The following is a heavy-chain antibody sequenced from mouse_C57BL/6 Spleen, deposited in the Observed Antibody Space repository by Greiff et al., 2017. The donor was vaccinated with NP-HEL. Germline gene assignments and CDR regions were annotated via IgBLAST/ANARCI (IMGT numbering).Heavy chain of an antibody. Sequence: DVMLVESGGGLVKPGGSLKLSCAASGFTFSDYGMHWVRQAPEKGLEWVAYISSGSSTIYYADTVKGRFTISRDNAKNTLFLQMTSLRSEDTAMYYCARPGGLRRDYAMDYWGQGTSVTVSS. J-gene: IGHJ4*01. CDR3: ARPGGLRRDYAMDY. CDR2: ISSGSSTI. V-gene: IGHV5-17*01. D-gene: IGHD2-2*01. CDR1: GFTFSDYG.